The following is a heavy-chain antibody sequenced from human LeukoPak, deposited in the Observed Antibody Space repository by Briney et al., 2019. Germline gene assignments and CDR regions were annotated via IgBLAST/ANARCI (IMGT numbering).Heavy chain of an antibody. Sequence: GGSLRLSCAASGFTFDDYAMHWVRQAPGKGLEWVSGISWNSGSTSYADSVKGRFTISRDNAKNSLYLQMNSLRAEDTAVYYCAREVGASVVWGQGTLVTVSS. CDR2: ISWNSGST. D-gene: IGHD1-26*01. J-gene: IGHJ4*02. V-gene: IGHV3-9*01. CDR3: AREVGASVV. CDR1: GFTFDDYA.